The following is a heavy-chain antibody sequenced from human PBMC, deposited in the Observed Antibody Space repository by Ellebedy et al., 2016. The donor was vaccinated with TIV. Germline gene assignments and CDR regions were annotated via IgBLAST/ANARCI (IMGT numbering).Heavy chain of an antibody. V-gene: IGHV3-21*06. CDR1: GFIFSVTG. CDR2: IVSSGRET. J-gene: IGHJ4*02. Sequence: GGSLRLXXAASGFIFSVTGMTWLRQAPGKGLEWVATIVSSGRETYYADPLKGRFTISRDNAMNLVYLQMNSLSVEDTAVYYCTRDGSEWSRDYWGQGTLVTVSS. CDR3: TRDGSEWSRDY. D-gene: IGHD3-3*01.